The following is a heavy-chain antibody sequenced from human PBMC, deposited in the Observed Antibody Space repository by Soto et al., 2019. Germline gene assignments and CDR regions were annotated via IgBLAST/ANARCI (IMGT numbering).Heavy chain of an antibody. CDR3: ARGGYYDSTGYGFDP. CDR2: IYHGGST. V-gene: IGHV4-30-2*01. Sequence: QLQLQESGSGLVKPSQTLSLICDVSGGPITSGGYSWHWIRQPPGKGLEWIGNIYHGGSTYYNPSLKSRVTISVDRSKNQFSLKLNSVTAADTAVYYCARGGYYDSTGYGFDPWGQGTLVTVSS. J-gene: IGHJ5*02. D-gene: IGHD3-22*01. CDR1: GGPITSGGYS.